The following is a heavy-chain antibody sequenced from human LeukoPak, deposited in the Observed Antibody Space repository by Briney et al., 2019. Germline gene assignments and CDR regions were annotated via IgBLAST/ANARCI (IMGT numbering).Heavy chain of an antibody. J-gene: IGHJ4*02. D-gene: IGHD3-16*01. CDR1: GGSIGSRDFY. V-gene: IGHV4-39*01. CDR3: AGQGLWRYASY. CDR2: IYYSGST. Sequence: SETLSLTCTVSGGSIGSRDFYWGWIRQPPGKGLEWIGGIYYSGSTYYNPSLKSRVTISVDTSKNQFSLKLRSVTAADTAVYYCAGQGLWRYASYWGQGSLVTVSS.